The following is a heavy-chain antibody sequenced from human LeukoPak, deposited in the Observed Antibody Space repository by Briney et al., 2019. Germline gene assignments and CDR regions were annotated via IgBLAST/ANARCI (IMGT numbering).Heavy chain of an antibody. CDR2: ISSSISYI. D-gene: IGHD3-9*01. V-gene: IGHV3-21*01. J-gene: IGHJ4*02. CDR3: ARVGYDILTGQLDY. Sequence: GGSLRLSCAACGFTFSSYGMNWVRQAPGKGLQWVSSISSSISYIYYADSVKGRFTISRDNAKNSLYLQMNSLRAEDTAMYYCARVGYDILTGQLDYWGQGTLVTVSS. CDR1: GFTFSSYG.